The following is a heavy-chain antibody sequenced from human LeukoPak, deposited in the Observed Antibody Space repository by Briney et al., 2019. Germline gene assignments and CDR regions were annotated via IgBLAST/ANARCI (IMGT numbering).Heavy chain of an antibody. CDR2: IYYSGST. CDR3: ARQKSGGSCYSDY. J-gene: IGHJ4*02. D-gene: IGHD2-15*01. CDR1: GGSISSSSYY. Sequence: SETPSLTCTVSGGSISSSSYYWGWVRQPPGKGLEWIGSIYYSGSTYYNPSLKSRVTISVDTSKNQFSLKLSSVTAADTAVYYCARQKSGGSCYSDYWGQGTLVTVSS. V-gene: IGHV4-39*01.